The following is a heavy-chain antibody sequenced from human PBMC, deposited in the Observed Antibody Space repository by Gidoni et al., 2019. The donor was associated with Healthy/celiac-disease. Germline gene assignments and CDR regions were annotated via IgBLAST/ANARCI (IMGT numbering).Heavy chain of an antibody. V-gene: IGHV4-39*01. D-gene: IGHD2-21*02. CDR3: ARTNCGGDCFDFDY. CDR2: IHYSGST. Sequence: QLQLQESGPGLVKPSETLSLTCTVSGGSISSSSYYWGWIRQPPGKGLEWIGSIHYSGSTYYNPSLKSRVTISVDTSKNQFSLKLSSVTAADTAVYYCARTNCGGDCFDFDYWGQGTLVTVSS. CDR1: GGSISSSSYY. J-gene: IGHJ4*02.